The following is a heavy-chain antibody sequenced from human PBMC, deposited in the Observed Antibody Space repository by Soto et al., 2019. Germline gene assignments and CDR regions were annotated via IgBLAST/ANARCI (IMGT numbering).Heavy chain of an antibody. CDR3: ARAYGGFDNGLDV. V-gene: IGHV4-59*01. CDR1: GDSIRSYY. J-gene: IGHJ6*02. D-gene: IGHD5-12*01. CDR2: IYYSGST. Sequence: PSETLSLTCTVSGDSIRSYYWTWTRQPPGKGLELIGYIYYSGSTRYNPSLKSRVTISVDMSKNQFSLKPSSVIAADTAVYYCARAYGGFDNGLDVWRQVTAVTVSS.